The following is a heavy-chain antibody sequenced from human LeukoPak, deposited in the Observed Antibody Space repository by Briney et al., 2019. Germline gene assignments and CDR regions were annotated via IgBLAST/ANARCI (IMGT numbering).Heavy chain of an antibody. Sequence: GASVKVSCQASGYSFTDYYMHWVRQAPGQGLEWIGRINSGSGDTNYAQKFQGRVTVTRDTSSSTTYMEVSNLRSDDTAVYHCVRERRATADYWGQGTLVTVSS. CDR2: INSGSGDT. V-gene: IGHV1-2*02. D-gene: IGHD1-26*01. J-gene: IGHJ4*02. CDR3: VRERRATADY. CDR1: GYSFTDYY.